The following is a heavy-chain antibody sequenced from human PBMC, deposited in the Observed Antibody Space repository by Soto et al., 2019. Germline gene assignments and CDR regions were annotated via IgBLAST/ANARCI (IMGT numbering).Heavy chain of an antibody. CDR3: ARGGGPQWLATLFFDS. J-gene: IGHJ4*02. V-gene: IGHV3-23*01. Sequence: DVQLLESGGGLEQPGGSLRLSCAVSGFSFRSYAMSWVRQAPGKGLEWVSVISDGGDTSYYADSVKGRFTIFRDNSKNTVHLEMNSLRGEDTAIYYCARGGGPQWLATLFFDSRGRGTLVTVSS. CDR1: GFSFRSYA. CDR2: ISDGGDTS. D-gene: IGHD6-19*01.